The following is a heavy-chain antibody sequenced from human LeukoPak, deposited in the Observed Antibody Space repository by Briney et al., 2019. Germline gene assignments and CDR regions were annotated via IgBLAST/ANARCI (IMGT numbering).Heavy chain of an antibody. J-gene: IGHJ4*02. CDR3: ARHQMRYSYGTLFDY. Sequence: SETLSLTCTVSGGSISSYYWSWIRQPPGKGLEWIGFVYYSGSTYYNPSLKSRVTISVDTSKNQFSLRLSSVTAADTAEYFCARHQMRYSYGTLFDYWGQGTLVTVSS. CDR1: GGSISSYY. CDR2: VYYSGST. V-gene: IGHV4-59*08. D-gene: IGHD5-18*01.